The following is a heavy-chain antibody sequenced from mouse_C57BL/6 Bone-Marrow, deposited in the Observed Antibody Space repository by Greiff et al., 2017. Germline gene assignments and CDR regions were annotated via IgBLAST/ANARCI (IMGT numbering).Heavy chain of an antibody. CDR2: IYPGDGDT. CDR3: ARDLEDAMDY. CDR1: GYAFSSSW. Sequence: VQLQQSGAELVKPGASVKISCKASGYAFSSSWMNWVKQRPGKGLEWIGQIYPGDGDTNYNGKFKGKATLTADKSSSTAYMQLSSLTSEDSAVYFCARDLEDAMDYWGQGTSVTVSS. V-gene: IGHV1-80*01. J-gene: IGHJ4*01.